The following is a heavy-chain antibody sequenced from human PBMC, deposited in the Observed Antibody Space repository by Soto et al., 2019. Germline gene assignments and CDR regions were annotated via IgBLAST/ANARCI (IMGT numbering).Heavy chain of an antibody. D-gene: IGHD6-13*01. J-gene: IGHJ3*02. CDR2: ISSNGGST. Sequence: GGSLRLSCAASGFTFSSYAMHWVRQAPGKGLEYVSAISSNGGSTYYADSVKGRFTISRDNSKNSLYLQMDSLRAEDMAEYYCARVLGYISSWYDAFDIWGQGTMVTVSS. V-gene: IGHV3-64*02. CDR3: ARVLGYISSWYDAFDI. CDR1: GFTFSSYA.